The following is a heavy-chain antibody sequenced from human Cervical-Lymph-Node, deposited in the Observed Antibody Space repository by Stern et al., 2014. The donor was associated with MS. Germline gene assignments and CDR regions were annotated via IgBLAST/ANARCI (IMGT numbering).Heavy chain of an antibody. V-gene: IGHV1-3*01. CDR2: INPGTGNT. J-gene: IGHJ4*02. CDR1: GYTFTNYA. D-gene: IGHD1-14*01. CDR3: TTNYHY. Sequence: QVQLQQSGPEVKKPGASVKVSCKTSGYTFTNYAIHWVRQAPGQRLEWMGWINPGTGNTMYSQNYQGRVTFTRDTSTTTAYMDLSSLTSEDTSVYYCTTNYHYWGQGTLVTVSS.